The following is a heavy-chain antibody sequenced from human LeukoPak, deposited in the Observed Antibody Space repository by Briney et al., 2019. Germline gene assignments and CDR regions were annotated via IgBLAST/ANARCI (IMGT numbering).Heavy chain of an antibody. CDR2: INPNSGGT. V-gene: IGHV1-2*02. CDR1: GYTFTGYY. Sequence: ASVKVSCKASGYTFTGYYMHWVRQAPGQGLEWMGWINPNSGGTNYAQKFQGRVTMTRDTSISTAYMELSRLRSDDTAVYYCARDPFLQLWLSTPDFWGQGTLVTVSS. D-gene: IGHD5-18*01. J-gene: IGHJ4*02. CDR3: ARDPFLQLWLSTPDF.